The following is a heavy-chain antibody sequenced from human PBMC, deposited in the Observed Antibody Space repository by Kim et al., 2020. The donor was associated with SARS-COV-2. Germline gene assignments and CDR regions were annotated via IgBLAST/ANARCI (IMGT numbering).Heavy chain of an antibody. Sequence: GGSLRLSCAASGFTFSSRAMIWVRQAPGKGPEWVASVNNGGNAYYADSVKGRFTVSRDTTRDTLYFQMNSLRAEDTALYFCAKDHPSSGWPAFDSWGQGTLVTVSS. V-gene: IGHV3-23*01. CDR1: GFTFSSRA. J-gene: IGHJ4*02. CDR3: AKDHPSSGWPAFDS. CDR2: VNNGGNA. D-gene: IGHD6-19*01.